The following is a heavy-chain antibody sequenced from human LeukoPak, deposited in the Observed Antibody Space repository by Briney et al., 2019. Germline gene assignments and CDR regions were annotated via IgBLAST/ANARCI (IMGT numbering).Heavy chain of an antibody. CDR3: ASSSSTSRINWFDP. D-gene: IGHD2-2*01. J-gene: IGHJ5*02. CDR1: GGTFSSYA. V-gene: IGHV1-69*05. CDR2: IIHIFGTA. Sequence: VASVKVSCKASGGTFSSYAISWVRQAPGQGLEWMGGIIHIFGTANYAQKFQVRVTITTDESTSTAYMELSSLRSEDTAVYYCASSSSTSRINWFDPWGQGSLVAVAS.